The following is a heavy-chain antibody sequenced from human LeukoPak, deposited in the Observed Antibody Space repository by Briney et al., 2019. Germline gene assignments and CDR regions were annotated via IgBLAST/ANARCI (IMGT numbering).Heavy chain of an antibody. CDR2: IYHSGST. Sequence: SETLSLTCAVSGGSISSSNWWSWVRPPPGKGLEWIGEIYHSGSTNYNPSLKSRVTISVDKAKNQFSLKLSSLTAADTAVYYCVIIAAGYDILTGYYGGYYFDYWGQGTLVTVSS. V-gene: IGHV4-4*02. CDR3: VIIAAGYDILTGYYGGYYFDY. CDR1: GGSISSSNW. J-gene: IGHJ4*02. D-gene: IGHD3-9*01.